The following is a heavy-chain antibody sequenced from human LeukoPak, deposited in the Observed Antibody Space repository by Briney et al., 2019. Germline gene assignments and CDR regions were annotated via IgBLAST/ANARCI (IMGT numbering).Heavy chain of an antibody. J-gene: IGHJ6*03. D-gene: IGHD2-15*01. Sequence: SETLSLTCTVSGGSISSSSYYWGWIRQPPGKGLEWIGSIYYSGSTYYNPSLKSRVTISVDTSKNQFSLKLRSVTAADTAVYYCARDISRVAATYYYYMDVWGKGTTVTVSS. CDR2: IYYSGST. CDR3: ARDISRVAATYYYYMDV. V-gene: IGHV4-39*07. CDR1: GGSISSSSYY.